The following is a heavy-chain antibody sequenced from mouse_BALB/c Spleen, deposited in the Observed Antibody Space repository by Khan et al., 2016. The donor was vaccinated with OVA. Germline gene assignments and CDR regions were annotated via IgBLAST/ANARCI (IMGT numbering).Heavy chain of an antibody. J-gene: IGHJ2*01. Sequence: QVHVKQSGAELVRPGASVKLSCKTSGYTFTSYWIHWVKQRPGQGLEWIAWIYPGNGNSYYNQKFKDKATLTADKSSSTAYMQLSSLKSEDSDVFFCSRDNTLYHFDHWGQGTTLTVSS. CDR1: GYTFTSYW. V-gene: IGHV1-76*01. CDR2: IYPGNGNS. CDR3: SRDNTLYHFDH.